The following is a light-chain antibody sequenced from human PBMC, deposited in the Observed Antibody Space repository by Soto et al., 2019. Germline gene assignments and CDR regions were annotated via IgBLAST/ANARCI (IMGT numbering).Light chain of an antibody. CDR1: SSNIGAGYH. J-gene: IGLJ3*02. V-gene: IGLV1-40*01. CDR3: QSYSSSLSAWV. Sequence: QSVLTQPPSVSGAPGQRVTISCTGSSSNIGAGYHVHWYQQLPGTAPKLLIYGNSNRPSGVPDRFSGSKSGTSASLAITGVVDEDEADYYCQSYSSSLSAWVFGGGTQLTVL. CDR2: GNS.